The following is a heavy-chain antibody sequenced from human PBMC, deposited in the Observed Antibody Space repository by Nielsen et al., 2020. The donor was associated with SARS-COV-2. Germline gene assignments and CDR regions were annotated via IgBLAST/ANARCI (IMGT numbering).Heavy chain of an antibody. CDR2: VSHSGST. CDR3: ARDGASGRFYDWLSHFDL. CDR1: GGSVSSNDW. J-gene: IGHJ2*01. Sequence: SETLSLTCAVSGGSVSSNDWWTWIRPPPGKGLEWIGEVSHSGSTNTNPSLKSRVTISVDTSKSQFSLKLRSVTAADTAVYYCARDGASGRFYDWLSHFDLWGRGTLVTVSS. V-gene: IGHV4-4*02. D-gene: IGHD3-3*01.